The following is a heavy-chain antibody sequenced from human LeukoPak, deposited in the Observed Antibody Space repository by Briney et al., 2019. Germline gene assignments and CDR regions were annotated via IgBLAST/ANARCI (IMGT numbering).Heavy chain of an antibody. CDR1: GFTFSSYS. V-gene: IGHV3-21*01. CDR3: ARDWPTIAAAGTIPEYFQH. Sequence: PGGSLRLSCAASGFTFSSYSMIWVRQAPGKGLEWVSSISSSSSYIYYADSVKGRFTISRDNAKNSLYLQMNSLRAEDTAVYYCARDWPTIAAAGTIPEYFQHWGQGTLVTVSS. CDR2: ISSSSSYI. J-gene: IGHJ1*01. D-gene: IGHD6-13*01.